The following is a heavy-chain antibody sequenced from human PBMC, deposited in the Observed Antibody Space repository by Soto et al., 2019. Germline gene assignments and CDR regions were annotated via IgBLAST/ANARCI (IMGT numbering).Heavy chain of an antibody. V-gene: IGHV1-69*06. Sequence: VQLVESGGGLVKPGGSLRLSCAASGFTFSSYAISWVRQAPGQGLEWMGGIIPIFGTANYAQKFQGRVTITADKSTSTAYMELSSLRSEDTAVYYCARDPDHDSSGYYYVGYFDYWGQGTLVTVSS. CDR1: GFTFSSYA. D-gene: IGHD3-22*01. CDR2: IIPIFGTA. CDR3: ARDPDHDSSGYYYVGYFDY. J-gene: IGHJ4*02.